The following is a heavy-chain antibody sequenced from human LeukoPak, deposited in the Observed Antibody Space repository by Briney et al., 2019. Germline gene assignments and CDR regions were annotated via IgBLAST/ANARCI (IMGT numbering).Heavy chain of an antibody. CDR2: INPRGGST. J-gene: IGHJ4*02. D-gene: IGHD2-15*01. Sequence: ASVKVSCKASGYTFTSYYMHWVRQAPGQGLEWMGIINPRGGSTSYAQKFQGRVTMTRDMSTSTVYMELSSLRSEDTAVYYCAGTPGGVVVAALDYWGQGTLVTVSS. CDR3: AGTPGGVVVAALDY. CDR1: GYTFTSYY. V-gene: IGHV1-46*01.